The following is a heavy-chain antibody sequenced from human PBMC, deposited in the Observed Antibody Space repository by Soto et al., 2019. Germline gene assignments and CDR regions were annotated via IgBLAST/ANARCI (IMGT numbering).Heavy chain of an antibody. J-gene: IGHJ6*02. V-gene: IGHV3-23*01. CDR1: ELTFSNYA. CDR2: VSGSGGST. CDR3: AKDRVGTTIKYGMDV. D-gene: IGHD3-10*01. Sequence: LSCAASELTFSNYAMSWVRQAPGKGLEWVSAVSGSGGSTYYADSVKGRFTISRDNSKNTLYLQMYSLRAEDTAVYYCAKDRVGTTIKYGMDVWGQGTTVTVSS.